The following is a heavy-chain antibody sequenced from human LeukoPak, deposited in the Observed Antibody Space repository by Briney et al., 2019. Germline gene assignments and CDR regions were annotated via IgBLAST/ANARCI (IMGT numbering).Heavy chain of an antibody. CDR2: IKSKTDGGTT. Sequence: GGSLRLSCAASGFTFNNAWMSWVRQAPGKGLEWVGRIKSKTDGGTTDYAAPVKGRFTISRDDSKNTLYLQMNSLKTEDTAVYYCTTDRRKDYYGSGSYVYYYGMDVWGQGTTVTVSS. CDR1: GFTFNNAW. D-gene: IGHD3-10*01. J-gene: IGHJ6*02. CDR3: TTDRRKDYYGSGSYVYYYGMDV. V-gene: IGHV3-15*01.